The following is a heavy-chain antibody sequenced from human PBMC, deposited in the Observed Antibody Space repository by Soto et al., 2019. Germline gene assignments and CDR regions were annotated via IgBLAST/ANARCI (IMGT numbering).Heavy chain of an antibody. CDR2: ISAYNGNT. D-gene: IGHD3-9*01. V-gene: IGHV1-18*01. Sequence: QVQLVQSGAEVKKPGASVKVSCKASGYTFTSYGISWVRQAPGQGLEWMGWISAYNGNTNYAQKLQGRVTMTTDTSTSTAYMELRSLRSDDTDVYYCARDPSPHPRYYDILTQKIDYWGQGTLVTVSS. CDR3: ARDPSPHPRYYDILTQKIDY. CDR1: GYTFTSYG. J-gene: IGHJ4*02.